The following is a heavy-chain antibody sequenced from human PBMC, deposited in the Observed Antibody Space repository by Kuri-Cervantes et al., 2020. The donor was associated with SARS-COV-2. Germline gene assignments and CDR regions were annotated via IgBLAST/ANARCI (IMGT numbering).Heavy chain of an antibody. CDR1: GYTFTSYG. J-gene: IGHJ6*03. CDR3: ARDHSQLLFLLDYYYYYMDV. D-gene: IGHD2-2*01. CDR2: ISAYNGNT. V-gene: IGHV1-18*01. Sequence: ASVKVSCKASGYTFTSYGISWVRQAPGQGLEWMGWISAYNGNTNYAQKFQGRVTMTRDTSISTAYMELSRLRSDDTAAYYCARDHSQLLFLLDYYYYYMDVWGKGTTVTVSS.